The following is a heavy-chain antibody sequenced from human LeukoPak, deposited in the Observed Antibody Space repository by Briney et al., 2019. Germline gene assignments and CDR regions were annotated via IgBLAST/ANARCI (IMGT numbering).Heavy chain of an antibody. V-gene: IGHV1-2*02. CDR2: INPNGGDT. D-gene: IGHD5-24*01. J-gene: IGHJ3*02. CDR3: ARDRRDGYNHDAFDI. Sequence: ASVKVSCKASGYTFTGYYMHWVRQAPGQGLQWMGWINPNGGDTNYAQKFQGRVTMTRDTSISTAYMELSRLRSDDTAVYYCARDRRDGYNHDAFDIWGQGTMVIVSS. CDR1: GYTFTGYY.